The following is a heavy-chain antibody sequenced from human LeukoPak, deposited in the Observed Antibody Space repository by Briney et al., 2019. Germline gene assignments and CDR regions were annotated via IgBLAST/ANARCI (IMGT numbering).Heavy chain of an antibody. CDR2: IEASDVNT. Sequence: PGGSLRLSCAASGFTFSAYAMYWVRQAPGKGLEWVSCIEASDVNTYYADSVKGRFSISRDNSKNTLYLQMNSLRAEDTAVYYCAKGSGSGWYGWFDPWGQGTLVTVSS. CDR1: GFTFSAYA. D-gene: IGHD6-19*01. V-gene: IGHV3-23*01. CDR3: AKGSGSGWYGWFDP. J-gene: IGHJ5*02.